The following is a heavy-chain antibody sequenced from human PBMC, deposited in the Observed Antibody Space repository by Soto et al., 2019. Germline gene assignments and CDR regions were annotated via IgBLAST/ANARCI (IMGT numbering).Heavy chain of an antibody. V-gene: IGHV4-59*01. J-gene: IGHJ5*02. CDR3: AREGIDFTRGNWFDP. Sequence: SETLSLTCTVSGGSISSYYWSWIRQPPGKGLEWIGYIYYSGSTNYNPSLKSRVTISVDTSKNQFSLKLSSVTAADTAVYYCAREGIDFTRGNWFDPWGQGTLVTVSS. CDR2: IYYSGST. D-gene: IGHD3-16*01. CDR1: GGSISSYY.